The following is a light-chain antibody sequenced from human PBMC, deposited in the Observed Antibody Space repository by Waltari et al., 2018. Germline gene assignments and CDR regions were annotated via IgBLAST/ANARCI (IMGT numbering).Light chain of an antibody. J-gene: IGLJ3*02. Sequence: QSALTQPASVSGSPGQSITISCTGTSSDVGGYNFVSWYQQHPGKAPKLMIFEVNNRPSWLSKRFSGAKSGNTASLTISGLQIEDEADYYCSSYTGSNPLEVFGGGSKLTVL. V-gene: IGLV2-14*01. CDR3: SSYTGSNPLEV. CDR2: EVN. CDR1: SSDVGGYNF.